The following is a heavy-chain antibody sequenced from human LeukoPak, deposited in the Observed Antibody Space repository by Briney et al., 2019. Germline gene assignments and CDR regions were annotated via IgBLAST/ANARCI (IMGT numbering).Heavy chain of an antibody. Sequence: SETLSLTCTVSGGSISSYYWSWIRQPPGKGLEWIGYIYNSGSTNYNPSLKSRVTISVDTSKNQFSLKLSSVTAADTAVYYCARVGYCSGGSCSAFDYWGQGTLVTVSS. D-gene: IGHD2-15*01. CDR1: GGSISSYY. V-gene: IGHV4-59*12. CDR3: ARVGYCSGGSCSAFDY. J-gene: IGHJ4*02. CDR2: IYNSGST.